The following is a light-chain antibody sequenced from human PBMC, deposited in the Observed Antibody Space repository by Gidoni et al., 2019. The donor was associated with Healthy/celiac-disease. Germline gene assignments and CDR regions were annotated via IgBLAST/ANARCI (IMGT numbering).Light chain of an antibody. CDR1: QSISSY. CDR2: AAS. J-gene: IGKJ1*01. Sequence: DIQMTQSPSSLSASVGDRVTITCRASQSISSYLNWHQQKPGKAPKLMIYAASSVQSGVPSRFSGSGSGTDFTLTISSQQPEDFATYYCQQSYSTPWTFGQGTKVEIK. V-gene: IGKV1-39*01. CDR3: QQSYSTPWT.